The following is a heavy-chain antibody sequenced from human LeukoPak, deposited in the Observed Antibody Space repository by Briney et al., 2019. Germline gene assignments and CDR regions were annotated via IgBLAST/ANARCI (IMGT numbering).Heavy chain of an antibody. Sequence: GGSLRLSCAASRFTFSSYSMNWVRQAPGKGLEWVSSISTGSSYIYNPYSVKGRFTISRDNSKNTLYLQMNSLRAEDTAVYYCAKGYALLNWGQGTLVTVSS. CDR2: ISTGSSYI. CDR3: AKGYALLN. D-gene: IGHD2-8*01. J-gene: IGHJ4*02. CDR1: RFTFSSYS. V-gene: IGHV3-21*01.